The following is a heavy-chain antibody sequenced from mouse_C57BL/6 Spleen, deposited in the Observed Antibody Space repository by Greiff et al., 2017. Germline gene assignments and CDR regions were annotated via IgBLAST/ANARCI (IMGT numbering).Heavy chain of an antibody. Sequence: VQLQQSGPVLVKPGASVKMSCKASGYTFTNYYMNWVKQSHGKSLEWIGVINPYNGGTSYNEKFKGKATLTVDKSSSTAYMELNNLTSEHSAVYYSASEGGLLRREGAMDDWGQGTSVTVSS. CDR2: INPYNGGT. D-gene: IGHD2-13*01. CDR3: ASEGGLLRREGAMDD. CDR1: GYTFTNYY. V-gene: IGHV1-19*01. J-gene: IGHJ4*01.